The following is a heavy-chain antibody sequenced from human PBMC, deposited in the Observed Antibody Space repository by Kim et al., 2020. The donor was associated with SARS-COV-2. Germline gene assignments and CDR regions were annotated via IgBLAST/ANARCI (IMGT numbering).Heavy chain of an antibody. CDR1: GGSISSYY. Sequence: SETLSLTCTVSGGSISSYYWSWIRQPPGKGLEWIGYIYYSGSTNYNPSLKSRVTISVDTSKNQFSLKLSSVTAADTAVYYCARHLPPARFDPWGQGTLVTVSS. CDR3: ARHLPPARFDP. CDR2: IYYSGST. J-gene: IGHJ5*02. V-gene: IGHV4-59*08.